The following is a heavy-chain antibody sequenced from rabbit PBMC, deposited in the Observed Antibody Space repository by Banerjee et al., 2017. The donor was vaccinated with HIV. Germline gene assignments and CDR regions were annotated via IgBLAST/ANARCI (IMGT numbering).Heavy chain of an antibody. Sequence: QSLEESGGGLVKPGASLTLTCKASGFDFSSGYDMCWVRQAPGKGLEWIGCIYTGSDSTYCARWVNGRFTISRSTSLNTVDLRMTSLTAADTATYFCARDRDAGTIYYRELGLWGPGTLVTVS. J-gene: IGHJ4*01. CDR1: GFDFSSGYD. CDR2: IYTGSDST. D-gene: IGHD8-1*01. V-gene: IGHV1S43*01. CDR3: ARDRDAGTIYYRELGL.